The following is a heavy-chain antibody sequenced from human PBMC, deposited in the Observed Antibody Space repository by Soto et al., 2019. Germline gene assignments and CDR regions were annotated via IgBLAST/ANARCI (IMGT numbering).Heavy chain of an antibody. J-gene: IGHJ6*03. V-gene: IGHV3-21*01. CDR2: ISSSSSYI. Sequence: GGSLRLSCAASGFTFSSYGMNWVRQAPGKGLEWVSSISSSSSYIYYADSVKGRFTISRDNAKNSLYLQMNSLRAEDTAVYYCARSALVVVAANYYYYMDVWGKGTTVPVSS. CDR3: ARSALVVVAANYYYYMDV. D-gene: IGHD2-15*01. CDR1: GFTFSSYG.